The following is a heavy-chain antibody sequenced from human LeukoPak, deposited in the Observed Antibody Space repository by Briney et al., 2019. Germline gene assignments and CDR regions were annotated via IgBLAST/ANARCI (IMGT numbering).Heavy chain of an antibody. CDR3: ARGKNYDFWSGYYTGPNFDY. CDR2: IYYSGST. J-gene: IGHJ4*02. V-gene: IGHV4-59*12. D-gene: IGHD3-3*01. CDR1: GGSISSYY. Sequence: SETLSLTCTVSGGSISSYYWSWIRQPPGKGLEWIGYIYYSGSTNYNPSLKSRVTISVDTSKNQFSLKLSSVTAADTAVYYCARGKNYDFWSGYYTGPNFDYWGQGTLVTVSS.